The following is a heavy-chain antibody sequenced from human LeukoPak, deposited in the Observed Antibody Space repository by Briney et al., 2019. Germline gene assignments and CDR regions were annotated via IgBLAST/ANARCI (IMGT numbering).Heavy chain of an antibody. V-gene: IGHV3-23*01. CDR2: ISGSGGST. J-gene: IGHJ6*03. Sequence: GGSLRLSCAAPGFTFSSYAMSWVRQAPGKGLEWVSAISGSGGSTYYADSVKGRFTISRDNSKNTLYLQMNSLRAEDTAVYYCAKAPYSSPYYYMDVWGKGTTVTVSS. CDR3: AKAPYSSPYYYMDV. D-gene: IGHD6-13*01. CDR1: GFTFSSYA.